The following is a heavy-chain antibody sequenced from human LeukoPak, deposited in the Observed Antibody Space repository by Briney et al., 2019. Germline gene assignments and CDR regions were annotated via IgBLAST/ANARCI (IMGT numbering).Heavy chain of an antibody. CDR3: TRDGSSGWYYFDY. D-gene: IGHD6-19*01. J-gene: IGHJ4*02. Sequence: GGSLRLSCTASGFTFGDYAMSWVRQAPGKGLEWVGFIRSKGYGGTTEYAASVKGRFTISRDDSKSIAYLQMNSLKTEDTAVYYCTRDGSSGWYYFDYWGQGTLVTVSS. CDR1: GFTFGDYA. V-gene: IGHV3-49*04. CDR2: IRSKGYGGTT.